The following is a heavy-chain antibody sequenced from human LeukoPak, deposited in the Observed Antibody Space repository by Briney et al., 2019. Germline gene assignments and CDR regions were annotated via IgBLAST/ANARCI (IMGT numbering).Heavy chain of an antibody. D-gene: IGHD3-22*01. Sequence: GGSLRLSCAVSGITLSNYGMSWVRQAPGKGLEWVAGISDSGGSTNYADSVKGRYTISRDNPKNTLYLQMNSLRAEDTAVYFCAKRGVVIRVILVGFHKEAYYFDSWGQGALVTVSS. CDR2: ISDSGGST. V-gene: IGHV3-23*01. CDR1: GITLSNYG. J-gene: IGHJ4*02. CDR3: AKRGVVIRVILVGFHKEAYYFDS.